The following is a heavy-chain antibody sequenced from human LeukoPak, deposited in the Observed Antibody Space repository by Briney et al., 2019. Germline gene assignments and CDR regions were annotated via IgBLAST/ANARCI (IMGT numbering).Heavy chain of an antibody. J-gene: IGHJ4*02. Sequence: GGSLRLSCAASGFTFSSNYMSWVRQAPGKGLEWVSVIYSGGAIYYADSVQGRFAISRDNAKNSLYLQMSSLRAEDTAVYYCARNDYNFDCWGQGTLVTVSS. CDR2: IYSGGAI. CDR1: GFTFSSNY. CDR3: ARNDYNFDC. V-gene: IGHV3-53*01. D-gene: IGHD3-16*01.